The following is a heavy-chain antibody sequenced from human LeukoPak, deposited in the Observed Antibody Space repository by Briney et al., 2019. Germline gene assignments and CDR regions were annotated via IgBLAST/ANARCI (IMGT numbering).Heavy chain of an antibody. D-gene: IGHD3-10*01. CDR3: ARGGAMVRGATSFDY. Sequence: SETLSLTCTVSGVSISSSSYYWGWIRQPPGKGLEWIGYIYYSGSTYYNPSLKSRVTISVDTSKNQFSLKLSSVTAADTAVYYCARGGAMVRGATSFDYWGQGTLVTVSS. J-gene: IGHJ4*02. CDR1: GVSISSSSYY. V-gene: IGHV4-61*05. CDR2: IYYSGST.